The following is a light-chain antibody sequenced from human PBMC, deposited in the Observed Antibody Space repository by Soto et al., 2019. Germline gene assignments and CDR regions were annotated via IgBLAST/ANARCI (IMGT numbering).Light chain of an antibody. CDR2: KVS. J-gene: IGKJ5*01. CDR1: QSLVYSDGNTY. Sequence: DVVMTQSPLSLPVTLGQPASISCRSSQSLVYSDGNTYLNWFHQRPGQSPRRLIFKVSSRDSGGPDGFSGSGSGTDCTLRSSRVEAEDGGVYYCMQGTHWPLTFGQGTRLEIK. CDR3: MQGTHWPLT. V-gene: IGKV2-30*01.